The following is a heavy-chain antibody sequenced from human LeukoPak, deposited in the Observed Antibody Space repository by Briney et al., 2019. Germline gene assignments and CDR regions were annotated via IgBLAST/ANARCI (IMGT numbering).Heavy chain of an antibody. V-gene: IGHV4-4*07. CDR3: ARDDNSEYSDDAFNI. J-gene: IGHJ3*02. D-gene: IGHD1-26*01. CDR1: GASIRSYS. Sequence: SETLSLTCSVSGASIRSYSWSWLRQPAGKGLEWIGRIHTSASTEYNPSLKSRVTMSVDTSKNQFSLKLNSVTAADTAVYFCARDDNSEYSDDAFNIWGQGTLVTVSS. CDR2: IHTSAST.